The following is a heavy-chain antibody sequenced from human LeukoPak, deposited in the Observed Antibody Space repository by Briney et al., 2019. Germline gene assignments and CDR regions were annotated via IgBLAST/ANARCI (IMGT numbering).Heavy chain of an antibody. D-gene: IGHD3-9*01. J-gene: IGHJ4*02. CDR1: GGSISSSSYY. CDR3: AGDPRGYYDILTGYYTFGYFDY. Sequence: SETLSLTCTVSGGSISSSSYYWGWIRQPPGKGLEWIGSIYYSGSTYYNPSLKSRVTISVDASKNQFSLKLSSVTAADTAVYYCAGDPRGYYDILTGYYTFGYFDYWGQGTLVTVSS. V-gene: IGHV4-39*07. CDR2: IYYSGST.